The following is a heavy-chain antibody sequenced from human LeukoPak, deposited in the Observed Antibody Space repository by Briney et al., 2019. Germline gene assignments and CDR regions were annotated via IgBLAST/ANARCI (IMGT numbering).Heavy chain of an antibody. CDR3: GRAGSHDRQTIDF. Sequence: GASVKVSCTTSGYTFTTYDINWVRQATGQGLDWMGWLNPNSDNTASAQSFQGRLTLTRNTSISTAYMELSSLRSEDTAIYYCGRAGSHDRQTIDFWGQGTLVSVSP. D-gene: IGHD1-26*01. CDR1: GYTFTTYD. J-gene: IGHJ4*02. CDR2: LNPNSDNT. V-gene: IGHV1-8*01.